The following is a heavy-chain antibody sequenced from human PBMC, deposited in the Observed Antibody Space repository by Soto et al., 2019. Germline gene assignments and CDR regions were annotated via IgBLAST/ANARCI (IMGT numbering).Heavy chain of an antibody. V-gene: IGHV3-33*01. CDR2: IWKDGSNK. D-gene: IGHD1-1*01. J-gene: IGHJ4*02. CDR3: ARDYWNDSPFDY. CDR1: GFTFSSYG. Sequence: QVQLVESGGGVVQPGRSLRLSCAASGFTFSSYGMHWVRQAPGKGLEWVAVIWKDGSNKYYADSVKGRFTISRDNSKNTLYMQMNSLRAEDTAVYYCARDYWNDSPFDYWGQGTLVTVSS.